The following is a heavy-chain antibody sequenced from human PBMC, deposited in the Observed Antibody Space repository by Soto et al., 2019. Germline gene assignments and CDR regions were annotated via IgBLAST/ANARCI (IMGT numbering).Heavy chain of an antibody. J-gene: IGHJ1*01. D-gene: IGHD4-17*01. CDR3: AGHLGTTTRGYFQH. Sequence: SETLSLTCSVSGGSFSSYYWSWIRQPPGKGLEWFGFIYQSGSTNYNPYLKSRVTISIDTSNNQFSLKLNSVTAADTAVYYCAGHLGTTTRGYFQHWGQGILVTVSS. CDR1: GGSFSSYY. CDR2: IYQSGST. V-gene: IGHV4-59*08.